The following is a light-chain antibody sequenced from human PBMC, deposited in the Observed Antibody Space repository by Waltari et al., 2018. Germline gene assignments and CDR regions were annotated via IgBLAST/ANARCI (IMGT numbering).Light chain of an antibody. CDR1: SSNIGGKP. Sequence: QSLLTQPPSVSGTPGPRVTPSCSGSSSNIGGKPVNCYNQLPRPAPKPLIHNSNQRPSGLPDRFSGSKSATSASLAISGLQSEDEAHYSCAAWDDGLSGPGWVFGTGTEVIVL. V-gene: IGLV1-44*01. CDR2: NSN. J-gene: IGLJ1*01. CDR3: AAWDDGLSGPGWV.